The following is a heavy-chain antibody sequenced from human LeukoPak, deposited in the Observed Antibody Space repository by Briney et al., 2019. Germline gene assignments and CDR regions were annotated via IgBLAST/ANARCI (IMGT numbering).Heavy chain of an antibody. Sequence: GGSLRLSCAASGFTFSSYAMSWVRQAPGKGLEWVAFIRYDGSNKYYADSVKGRSTISRDNSKNTLYLQMNSLRAEHTALYYCAKDTSSSGYYSEWYFHLWGRGPLVTVSS. CDR3: AKDTSSSGYYSEWYFHL. J-gene: IGHJ2*01. CDR1: GFTFSSYA. V-gene: IGHV3-30*02. D-gene: IGHD3-22*01. CDR2: IRYDGSNK.